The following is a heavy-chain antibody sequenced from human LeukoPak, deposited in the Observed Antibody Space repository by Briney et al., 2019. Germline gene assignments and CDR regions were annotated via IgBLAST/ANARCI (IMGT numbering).Heavy chain of an antibody. CDR3: AKVYDFWSGYYLDY. CDR1: GFTFSSYG. D-gene: IGHD3-3*01. Sequence: PGGSLRLSCAASGFTFSSYGMHWVRQAPGKGLEWVAFIRYDGSNKYYADSVKGRFTISRDKSKNTLYLQMNSLRAEDTAVYYCAKVYDFWSGYYLDYWGQGTLVTVAS. CDR2: IRYDGSNK. V-gene: IGHV3-30*02. J-gene: IGHJ4*02.